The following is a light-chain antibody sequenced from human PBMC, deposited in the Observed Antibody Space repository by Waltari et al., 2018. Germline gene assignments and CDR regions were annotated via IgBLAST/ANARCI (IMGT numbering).Light chain of an antibody. V-gene: IGKV3-20*01. Sequence: EIVLTQSPVTLSLSPGERATLSCRASQSISSSYLAWYQQKPGQAPRLLIDGASSRATGIPDRCSGSGSGPDFTLTISRLEPEDFAVYYCQQYGSSPWTFGQGTKVEIK. CDR3: QQYGSSPWT. CDR1: QSISSSY. J-gene: IGKJ1*01. CDR2: GAS.